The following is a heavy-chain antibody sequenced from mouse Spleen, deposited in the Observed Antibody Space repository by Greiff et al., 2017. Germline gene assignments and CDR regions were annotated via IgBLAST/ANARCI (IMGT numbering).Heavy chain of an antibody. Sequence: VKLQQSGAELVRPGASVTLSCKASGYTFTDYEMHWVKQTPVHGLEWIGAIYPGNGDTSYNQKFKGKATLTVDKSSSTAYMQLSSLTSEDSAVYFCARRGRITAWFAYWGQGTLVTVSA. CDR1: GYTFTDYE. V-gene: IGHV1-15*01. D-gene: IGHD2-4*01. CDR3: ARRGRITAWFAY. J-gene: IGHJ3*01. CDR2: IYPGNGDT.